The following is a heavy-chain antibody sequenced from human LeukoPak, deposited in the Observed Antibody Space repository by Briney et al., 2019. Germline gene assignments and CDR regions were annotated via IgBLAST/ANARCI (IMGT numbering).Heavy chain of an antibody. J-gene: IGHJ6*02. CDR2: ISSSSSTI. CDR3: ARDPKNYDFWSGYYYYYYYGMDV. Sequence: GGSLRLSCAASGFTFSSYSVNWVRQAPGKGLEWVSYISSSSSTIYYADSVKGRFTISRDNAKNSLYLQMNSLRAEDTAVYYCARDPKNYDFWSGYYYYYYYGMDVWGQGTTVTVSS. V-gene: IGHV3-48*01. CDR1: GFTFSSYS. D-gene: IGHD3-3*01.